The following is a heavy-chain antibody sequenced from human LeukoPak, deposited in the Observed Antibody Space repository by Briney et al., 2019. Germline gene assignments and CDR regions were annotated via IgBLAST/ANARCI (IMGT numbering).Heavy chain of an antibody. CDR3: ARDMERWLQLNGFQH. D-gene: IGHD5-24*01. J-gene: IGHJ1*01. CDR2: ISYDGSNK. Sequence: GGSLRLPCAASGFTFSSYAMHWVRQAPGKGLEGVAVISYDGSNKYYADSVKGRFTISRDNSKNTLYLQMNSLRAEDTAVYYCARDMERWLQLNGFQHWGQGTLVTVSS. CDR1: GFTFSSYA. V-gene: IGHV3-30-3*01.